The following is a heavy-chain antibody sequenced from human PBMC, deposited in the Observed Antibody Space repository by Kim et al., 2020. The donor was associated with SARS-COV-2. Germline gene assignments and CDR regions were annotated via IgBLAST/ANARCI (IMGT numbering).Heavy chain of an antibody. CDR2: IKQDGSEK. Sequence: GGSLRLSCAASGFTFSSYWMSWVRQAPGKGLEWVANIKQDGSEKYYVDSVKGRFTISRDNAKNSLYLQMNSLRAEDTAVYYCARDRDPSPGGIDYWGQGTLVTVSS. V-gene: IGHV3-7*01. CDR1: GFTFSSYW. D-gene: IGHD3-16*01. J-gene: IGHJ4*02. CDR3: ARDRDPSPGGIDY.